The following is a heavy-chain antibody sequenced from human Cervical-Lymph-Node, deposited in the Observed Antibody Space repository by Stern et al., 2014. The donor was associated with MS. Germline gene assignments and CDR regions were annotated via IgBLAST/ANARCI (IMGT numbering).Heavy chain of an antibody. J-gene: IGHJ4*02. CDR3: ASGYRFFES. CDR1: GGSVSSGSSY. CDR2: IHPSGDA. V-gene: IGHV4-61*02. D-gene: IGHD5-18*01. Sequence: VQLVESGPGLVKPSQTLSLTCTLSGGSVSSGSSYWSWIRQPAGKGLEWIGRIHPSGDAFYTPSLKSRVPRSLEQSKNQISLKLNPVTAADTAVYYCASGYRFFESWGQGTLVTVSS.